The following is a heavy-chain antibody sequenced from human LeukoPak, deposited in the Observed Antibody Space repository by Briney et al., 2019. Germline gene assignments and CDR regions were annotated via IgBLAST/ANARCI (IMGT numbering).Heavy chain of an antibody. J-gene: IGHJ4*02. D-gene: IGHD6-6*01. Sequence: ASVKVSCKASGYTFTSYGISWVRQAPGQGLEWMGWISAYNGNTNYAQKLQGRVTMTTDTSTSTAYMELRSLRSDDTAVYYCAREEYSSSESYFDYWGQGTLVTVSS. CDR1: GYTFTSYG. CDR2: ISAYNGNT. V-gene: IGHV1-18*01. CDR3: AREEYSSSESYFDY.